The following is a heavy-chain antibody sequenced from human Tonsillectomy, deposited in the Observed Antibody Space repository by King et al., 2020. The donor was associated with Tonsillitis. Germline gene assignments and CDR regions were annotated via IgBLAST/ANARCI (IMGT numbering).Heavy chain of an antibody. CDR2: IRYDGSNK. CDR1: GFTFSSYG. J-gene: IGHJ4*02. D-gene: IGHD3-10*01. CDR3: AKDPTGGWFGAELNYFDY. V-gene: IGHV3-30*02. Sequence: VQLVESGGGVVQPGGSLRLSCAASGFTFSSYGMHWVRQAPGKGLEWVTFIRYDGSNKYYADSVKGRFTISRDNSKNTVSLQMHSLRADDTAVYYCAKDPTGGWFGAELNYFDYWGQGTLVTVSS.